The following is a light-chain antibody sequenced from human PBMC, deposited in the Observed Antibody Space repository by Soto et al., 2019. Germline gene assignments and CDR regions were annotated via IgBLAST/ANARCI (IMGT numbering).Light chain of an antibody. CDR3: QQYNNFPLI. Sequence: LITQSPATLSVSPGDRTNFSCRASQNIRDNLAWYQHKAGRTPRLLIYVASTRAPGIPARFSGAGSGTQFSLTISNLQSEDFATYYCQQYNNFPLIFGGGTKVEIK. J-gene: IGKJ4*01. CDR1: QNIRDN. V-gene: IGKV3-15*01. CDR2: VAS.